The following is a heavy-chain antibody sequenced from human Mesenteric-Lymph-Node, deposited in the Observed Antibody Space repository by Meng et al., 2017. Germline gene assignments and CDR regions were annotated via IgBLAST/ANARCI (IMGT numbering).Heavy chain of an antibody. D-gene: IGHD3-22*01. CDR1: GSTFSSHA. CDR2: IIPIFGTA. Sequence: QVQPVQSGDEVKKPGSSVKVSFKTSGSTFSSHAISWVRQAPGQGLEWMGGIIPIFGTANYAQKFQGRVTITADESTSTAYMELRSLRSEDTAVYYCAREDDISGYQRYNWFDPWGQGTLVTVSS. CDR3: AREDDISGYQRYNWFDP. V-gene: IGHV1-69*01. J-gene: IGHJ5*02.